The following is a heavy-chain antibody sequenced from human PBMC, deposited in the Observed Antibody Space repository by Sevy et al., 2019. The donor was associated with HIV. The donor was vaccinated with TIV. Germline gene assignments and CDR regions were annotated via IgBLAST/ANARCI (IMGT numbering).Heavy chain of an antibody. CDR3: AKDYCIGNDCFLGWFDP. Sequence: GGSLRLSCAASGFTLSSVDIHWVRLTPGTGLEWLAFIGHDGNKYFYGASVKGRITTSRDNSKNTVSLQMNSLRVEDTAIYYCAKDYCIGNDCFLGWFDPRGQGTVVTVSS. D-gene: IGHD2-15*01. V-gene: IGHV3-30*02. CDR2: IGHDGNKY. J-gene: IGHJ5*02. CDR1: GFTLSSVD.